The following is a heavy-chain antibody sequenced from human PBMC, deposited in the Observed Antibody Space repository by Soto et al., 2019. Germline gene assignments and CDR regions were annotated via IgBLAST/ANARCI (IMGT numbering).Heavy chain of an antibody. D-gene: IGHD1-26*01. V-gene: IGHV3-33*01. J-gene: IGHJ4*02. Sequence: QVQLVESGGGVVQPGRSLRLSCVASGFTFSSFGMHWVGQAPGKGLEWVAVIWYDASNKYYADSVKGRFTISRDNTKNTMYLQMNSLRAEDTAVYYCARDPIGPGIFDYWVQGTLVTVSS. CDR2: IWYDASNK. CDR1: GFTFSSFG. CDR3: ARDPIGPGIFDY.